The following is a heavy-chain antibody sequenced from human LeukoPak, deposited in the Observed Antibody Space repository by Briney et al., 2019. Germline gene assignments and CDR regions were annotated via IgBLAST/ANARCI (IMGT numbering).Heavy chain of an antibody. CDR3: AKDSFYGSGKYDAFDI. J-gene: IGHJ3*02. Sequence: GRSLRLSCAASGFTLDDYAMHWVRQAPGKGLEWVSGISWNSGSIGYADSVKGRFTISRDNAKNSLYLQMNSLRAEDTALYYCAKDSFYGSGKYDAFDIWGQGTMVTVSS. V-gene: IGHV3-9*01. CDR1: GFTLDDYA. CDR2: ISWNSGSI. D-gene: IGHD3-10*01.